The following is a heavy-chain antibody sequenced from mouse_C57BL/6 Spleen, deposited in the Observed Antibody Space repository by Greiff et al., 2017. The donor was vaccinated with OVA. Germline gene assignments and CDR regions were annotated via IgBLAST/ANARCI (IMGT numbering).Heavy chain of an antibody. CDR2: ISDGGSYT. J-gene: IGHJ1*03. Sequence: EVKLVESGGGLVKPGGSLKLSCAASGFTFSSYAMSWVRQTPEKRLEWVATISDGGSYTYYPDNVKGRFTISRDNAKNNLYLQMSHLKSEDTAMYYCARDRESNWYFDVWGTGTTVTVSS. CDR1: GFTFSSYA. V-gene: IGHV5-4*01. D-gene: IGHD1-3*01. CDR3: ARDRESNWYFDV.